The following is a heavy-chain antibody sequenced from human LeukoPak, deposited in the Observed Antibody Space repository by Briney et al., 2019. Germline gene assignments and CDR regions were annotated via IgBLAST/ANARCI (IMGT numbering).Heavy chain of an antibody. Sequence: GRSLRLSCTASGFNSGDYAISWVRHAPGKGLEWLGFIRRRAFGGTPQHAASLEGRFNISRDDSKIIAYLQMNSLKTEDTAVYYCARAADLGSWGQGTLVTVSS. CDR1: GFNSGDYA. J-gene: IGHJ5*01. V-gene: IGHV3-49*04. CDR3: ARAADLGS. CDR2: IRRRAFGGTP.